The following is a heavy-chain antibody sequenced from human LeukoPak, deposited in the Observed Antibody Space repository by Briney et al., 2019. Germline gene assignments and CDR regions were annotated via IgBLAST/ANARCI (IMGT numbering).Heavy chain of an antibody. J-gene: IGHJ4*02. D-gene: IGHD3-22*01. V-gene: IGHV3-15*01. CDR3: TTDSSGYYADY. Sequence: GGSLRLSCAASGFTFSNAWMSWVRQAPGKGLEWVGRIKSKTDGGTTDYAAPVKGRFTISRDDSKNTLYLQMNSLKTEDTAVYYWTTDSSGYYADYWGQGTLVTVSS. CDR1: GFTFSNAW. CDR2: IKSKTDGGTT.